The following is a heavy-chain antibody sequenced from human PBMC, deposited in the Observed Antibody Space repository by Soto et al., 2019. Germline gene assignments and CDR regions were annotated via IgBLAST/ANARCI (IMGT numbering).Heavy chain of an antibody. V-gene: IGHV3-30*18. CDR2: IAYDGSDN. CDR3: AKEKIVAAVGNWYFDL. CDR1: GFIFTNYG. J-gene: IGHJ2*01. Sequence: QGQLVESGGGVVQPGRSLRLSCAASGFIFTNYGMQWVRQAPGKGLEWLAVIAYDGSDNYYADSVKGRFTISRDNSKNTLYLQMNSLRAEDTAVYYCAKEKIVAAVGNWYFDLWGRGTLVTVSS. D-gene: IGHD6-13*01.